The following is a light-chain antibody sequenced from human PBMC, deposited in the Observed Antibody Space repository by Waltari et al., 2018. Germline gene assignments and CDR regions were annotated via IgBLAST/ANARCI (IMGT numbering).Light chain of an antibody. CDR3: QHYNNWPPLYT. V-gene: IGKV3-15*01. CDR1: QSVNIN. Sequence: EIVMTQSPATLSVSPGETATLSCRASQSVNINLAWFQQKPGQPPRLLIDGASTRATGIPARFSGSGSGTEFTLTISSLQSEDFAVYYCQHYNNWPPLYTFGQGTKLEIK. J-gene: IGKJ2*01. CDR2: GAS.